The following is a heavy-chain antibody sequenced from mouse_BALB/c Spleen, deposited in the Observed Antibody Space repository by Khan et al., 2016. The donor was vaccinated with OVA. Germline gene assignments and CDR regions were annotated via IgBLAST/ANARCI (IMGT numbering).Heavy chain of an antibody. J-gene: IGHJ3*01. CDR1: GFTFSNYG. CDR3: ARDYWFAY. Sequence: EVELVESGGGLVKPGGSLKLSCAASGFTFSNYGVSWVRQTPEKRLEWFASISSGDTTYYPDSVKGRFTISRDNARNILYLQMNSLRSEDTAMYYCARDYWFAYWGQGTLVTVSA. CDR2: ISSGDTT. V-gene: IGHV5-6-5*01.